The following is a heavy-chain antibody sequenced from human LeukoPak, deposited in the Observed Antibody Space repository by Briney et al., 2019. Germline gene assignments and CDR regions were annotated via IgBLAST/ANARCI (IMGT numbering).Heavy chain of an antibody. CDR1: GFTFSTYW. V-gene: IGHV3-7*01. J-gene: IGHJ4*02. CDR2: INQDASEI. CDR3: ATDRDNSDWQKRFDS. Sequence: GGSLRLSCAASGFTFSTYWMNWYRQAPGKGLEWVGSINQDASEINYVDSVRGRFTISRDNAKNSLHLQMNSLRAEDTAVYYCATDRDNSDWQKRFDSWDQGTLVTVSS. D-gene: IGHD2-21*02.